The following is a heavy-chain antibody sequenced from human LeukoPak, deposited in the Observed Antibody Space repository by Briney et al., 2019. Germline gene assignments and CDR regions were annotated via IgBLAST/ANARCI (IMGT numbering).Heavy chain of an antibody. CDR3: ARVRRAAAGIFDY. Sequence: SETLSLTRAVHGWSFSGYSWSWIRQPPARGLEWIGEINHSGSTNYNPSLKSRVTISVDTSKNQFSLKLSSVTAADTAVYYCARVRRAAAGIFDYWGQGTLVTVSS. CDR1: GWSFSGYS. J-gene: IGHJ4*02. CDR2: INHSGST. V-gene: IGHV4-34*01. D-gene: IGHD6-13*01.